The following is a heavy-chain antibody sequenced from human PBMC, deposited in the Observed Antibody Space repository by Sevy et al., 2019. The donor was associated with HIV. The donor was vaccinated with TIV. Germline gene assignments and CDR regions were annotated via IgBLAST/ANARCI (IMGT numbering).Heavy chain of an antibody. CDR3: ARERARYDYGDKKKETNWFDP. V-gene: IGHV3-33*01. J-gene: IGHJ5*02. D-gene: IGHD4-17*01. CDR2: IWYDGSNK. Sequence: GGSLRLSCAASGFTFSSYGMHWVRQAPGKGLEWVAVIWYDGSNKYYADSVKGRFTISRDNSKNTLYLQMNSLRAEDXXXXYCARERARYDYGDKKKETNWFDPWGQGTLVTVSS. CDR1: GFTFSSYG.